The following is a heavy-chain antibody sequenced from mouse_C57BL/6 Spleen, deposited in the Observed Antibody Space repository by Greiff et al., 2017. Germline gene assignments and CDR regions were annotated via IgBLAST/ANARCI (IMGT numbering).Heavy chain of an antibody. V-gene: IGHV1-72*01. D-gene: IGHD1-1*01. Sequence: QVQLQQPGAELVKPGASVKLSCKASGYTFTSYWMHWVKPRPGRGLEWIGRIDPNSGGTKYNEKFKSKATLTVDKPSSTAYMQLSSLTSEDSAVYYCARSTTVVASDYWYFDVWGTGTTVTVSS. CDR1: GYTFTSYW. J-gene: IGHJ1*03. CDR3: ARSTTVVASDYWYFDV. CDR2: IDPNSGGT.